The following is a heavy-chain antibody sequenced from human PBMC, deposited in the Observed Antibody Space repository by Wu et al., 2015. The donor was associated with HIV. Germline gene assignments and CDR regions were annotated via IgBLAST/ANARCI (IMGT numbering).Heavy chain of an antibody. CDR3: ARGLSTGDFWYYYYYGMDV. V-gene: IGHV1-8*01. Sequence: QVQLVQSGAEVKKPGASVKVSCKASGYTFTSYDINWVRQATGQGLEWMGWMNPNSGNTGYAQKFQGRVTMTRNTSISTAYMELSSLRSEDTAVYYCARGLSTGDFWYYYYYGMDVWGQGTTVHRLL. CDR2: MNPNSGNT. CDR1: GYTFTSYD. J-gene: IGHJ6*02. D-gene: IGHD3/OR15-3a*01.